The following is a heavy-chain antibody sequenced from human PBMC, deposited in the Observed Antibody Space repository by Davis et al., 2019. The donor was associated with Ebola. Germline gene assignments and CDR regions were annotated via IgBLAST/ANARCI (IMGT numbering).Heavy chain of an antibody. V-gene: IGHV1-69*13. Sequence: SVKVSCKASGGTFRRYSISWVRQAPGQGLEWVGGIMPIFRTPDYSQNFQGRVTITADESTTTSIMELTSLTSDDTAVYYCATGYCSSTSCHYYYYGMDVWGQGTTVTVSS. CDR1: GGTFRRYS. CDR2: IMPIFRTP. J-gene: IGHJ6*02. CDR3: ATGYCSSTSCHYYYYGMDV. D-gene: IGHD2-2*01.